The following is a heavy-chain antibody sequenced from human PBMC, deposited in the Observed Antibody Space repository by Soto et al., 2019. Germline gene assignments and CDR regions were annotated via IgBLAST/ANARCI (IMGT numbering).Heavy chain of an antibody. CDR3: ACRSRFGFGEQPDAFDI. D-gene: IGHD3-10*01. CDR1: GGSISSSSYY. Sequence: SETLSLTCTVSGGSISSSSYYWGWIRQPQGKGREWIGSIYYSGSTYYNTFLKSQVTISVDASKNPCSLYLSSVTAADTAVYFCACRSRFGFGEQPDAFDIWGQGTMVTVSS. CDR2: IYYSGST. J-gene: IGHJ3*02. V-gene: IGHV4-39*01.